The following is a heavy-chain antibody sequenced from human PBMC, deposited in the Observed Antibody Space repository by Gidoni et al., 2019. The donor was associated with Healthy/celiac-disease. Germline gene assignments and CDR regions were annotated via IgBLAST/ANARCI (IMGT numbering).Heavy chain of an antibody. D-gene: IGHD3-16*01. CDR2: IIPILGIA. Sequence: QVQLVQSGAEVKKPGPSVKVPCKASGGTFSSYTISWVRQAPGQGLEWMGRIIPILGIANYAQKFQGRVTITADKSTSTAYMELSSLRSEDTAVYYCAGGESIPDFDYWGQGTLVTVSS. V-gene: IGHV1-69*02. J-gene: IGHJ4*02. CDR1: GGTFSSYT. CDR3: AGGESIPDFDY.